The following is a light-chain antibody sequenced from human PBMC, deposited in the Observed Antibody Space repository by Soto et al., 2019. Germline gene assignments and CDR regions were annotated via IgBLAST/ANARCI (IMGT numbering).Light chain of an antibody. CDR1: SSDVGDYNY. V-gene: IGLV2-14*01. CDR2: DVS. CDR3: SSDTSSSTLV. Sequence: QSALTQPASVSGSPGQSITISCTGTSSDVGDYNYVSWYQQHPGKAPKVMIYDVSNRPSGVSKRFSGSKSGNTASLTISGLQAEDEADYCCSSDTSSSTLVFGTGTKLTVL. J-gene: IGLJ1*01.